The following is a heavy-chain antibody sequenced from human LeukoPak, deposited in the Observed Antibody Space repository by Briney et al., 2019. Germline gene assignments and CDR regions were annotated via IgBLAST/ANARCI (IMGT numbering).Heavy chain of an antibody. CDR1: GFTFSDYY. Sequence: GGSLRLSCAASGFTFSDYYMSRIRQAPGKGREWVSYISSSGSTIYYADSVKGRFTISRDNAKNSLYLQMNSLRAEDTAVYYCARDSYYDFWSGYYLDWGQGTLVTVSS. CDR3: ARDSYYDFWSGYYLD. V-gene: IGHV3-11*01. CDR2: ISSSGSTI. D-gene: IGHD3-3*01. J-gene: IGHJ4*02.